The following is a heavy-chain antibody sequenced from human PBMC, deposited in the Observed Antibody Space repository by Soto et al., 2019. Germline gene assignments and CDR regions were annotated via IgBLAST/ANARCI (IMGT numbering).Heavy chain of an antibody. CDR3: AKSRRATMVRGGLGMDV. D-gene: IGHD3-10*01. Sequence: GGSLRLSCAASGFTFSSYAMSWVRQAPGKGLEWVSAISGSGGSTYYADSVKGRFTISRDNSKNTLYLQMNSLRAEDTAVYYCAKSRRATMVRGGLGMDVWGQGTTVTVSS. J-gene: IGHJ6*02. V-gene: IGHV3-23*01. CDR2: ISGSGGST. CDR1: GFTFSSYA.